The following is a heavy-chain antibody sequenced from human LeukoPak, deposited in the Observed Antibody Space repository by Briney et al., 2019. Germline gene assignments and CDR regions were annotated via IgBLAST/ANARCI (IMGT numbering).Heavy chain of an antibody. Sequence: PGGSLRLSCAASGFTFSSYAMSWVRQAPGKGLEWVSYISSSGSTIYYADSVKGRFTISRDNAKNSLYLQMNSLRAEDTAVYYCARGPAASGYYDSRGRNGYFDYWGQGTLVTVSS. J-gene: IGHJ4*02. D-gene: IGHD3-22*01. CDR2: ISSSGSTI. CDR1: GFTFSSYA. CDR3: ARGPAASGYYDSRGRNGYFDY. V-gene: IGHV3-48*03.